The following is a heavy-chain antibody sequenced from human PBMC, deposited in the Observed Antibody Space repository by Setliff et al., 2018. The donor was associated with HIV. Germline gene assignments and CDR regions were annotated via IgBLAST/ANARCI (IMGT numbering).Heavy chain of an antibody. CDR3: AREGVVLAAIPERWFDP. J-gene: IGHJ5*02. V-gene: IGHV1-24*01. D-gene: IGHD2-15*01. CDR2: FDPQDGET. Sequence: ASVKVSCKVYGYTLSELSIHWVRQVPGKRLEWMGYFDPQDGETVYAQKFQGRVTLTEDTSTGTAYMELSGLRSDDTAVYYCAREGVVLAAIPERWFDPWGQGTLVTVSS. CDR1: GYTLSELS.